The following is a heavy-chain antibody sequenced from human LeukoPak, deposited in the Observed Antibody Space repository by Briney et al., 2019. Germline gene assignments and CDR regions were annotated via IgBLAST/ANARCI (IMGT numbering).Heavy chain of an antibody. D-gene: IGHD5-18*01. CDR1: GFTASSNY. CDR3: ARVDTASVTYFQH. Sequence: GGSLRLSCTASGFTASSNYMSWVRQAPGKGLEWVSVIYSGGSTYYADSVKSRFTISRDNSKNTLYLQMNSLRAEDTAVYYCARVDTASVTYFQHWGQGTLVTVSS. J-gene: IGHJ1*01. CDR2: IYSGGST. V-gene: IGHV3-66*01.